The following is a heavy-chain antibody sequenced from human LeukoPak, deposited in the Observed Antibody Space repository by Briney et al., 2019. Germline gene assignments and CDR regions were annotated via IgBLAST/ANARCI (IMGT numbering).Heavy chain of an antibody. V-gene: IGHV3-30*02. Sequence: GGSLRLSCAASGFTFNNFGMHWVRQAPGKGLERVSFIGYEGVHKYYADSVKGRFTISKDNSKATLYLQMNSLRPEDTAVYYCAKDLHGGYSSDYWGQGTLVTVFS. J-gene: IGHJ4*02. CDR3: AKDLHGGYSSDY. D-gene: IGHD4-23*01. CDR1: GFTFNNFG. CDR2: IGYEGVHK.